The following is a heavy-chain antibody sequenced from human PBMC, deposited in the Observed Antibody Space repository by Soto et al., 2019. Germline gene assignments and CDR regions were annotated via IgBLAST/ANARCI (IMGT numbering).Heavy chain of an antibody. Sequence: QVQLVQSGAEVKKPGASVNISCKASGYTFTDYYLHWVRQAPGQGLEWMGWINPNTGGTSYAQNFQGRVTMTRDTYISPAYMELSSLKSDDTAVYYCARTIQLWLLGWFDPWVQGTLVAVSS. D-gene: IGHD5-18*01. CDR1: GYTFTDYY. CDR2: INPNTGGT. CDR3: ARTIQLWLLGWFDP. J-gene: IGHJ5*02. V-gene: IGHV1-2*02.